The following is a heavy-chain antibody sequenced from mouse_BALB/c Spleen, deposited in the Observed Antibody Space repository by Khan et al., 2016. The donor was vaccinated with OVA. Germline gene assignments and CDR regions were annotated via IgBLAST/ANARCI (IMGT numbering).Heavy chain of an antibody. CDR3: ARYGHRCNFDV. Sequence: QVRLQQSGAELMKPGASVKISCKATGYTFSSYWIEWVKQRPGHGLEWIGEILPGSGCTNYNERFRGKATFTADTSSNTVYMQLSSLTSDDSAVYYCARYGHRCNFDVWGAGTTVTGSS. CDR1: GYTFSSYW. J-gene: IGHJ1*01. CDR2: ILPGSGCT. V-gene: IGHV1-9*01. D-gene: IGHD1-1*02.